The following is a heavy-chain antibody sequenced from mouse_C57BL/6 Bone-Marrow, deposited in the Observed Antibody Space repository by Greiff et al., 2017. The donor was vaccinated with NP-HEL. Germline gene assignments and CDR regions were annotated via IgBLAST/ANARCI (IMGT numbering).Heavy chain of an antibody. D-gene: IGHD1-1*01. CDR2: IYPGSGST. J-gene: IGHJ3*01. CDR1: GYTFTGYW. CDR3: AYYCSGSRGFAY. Sequence: QVQLQQPGAELVKPGASVKMSCKASGYTFTGYWITWVKQRPGQGLEWIGDIYPGSGSTNYNEKFKGKATLTVDTSSSTAYMQLSSLTSEDSAVYYCAYYCSGSRGFAYWGQGTLVTVSA. V-gene: IGHV1-55*01.